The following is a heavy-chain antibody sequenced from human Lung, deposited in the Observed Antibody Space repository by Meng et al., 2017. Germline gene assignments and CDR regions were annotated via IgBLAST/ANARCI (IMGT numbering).Heavy chain of an antibody. CDR1: GYTFTNYA. Sequence: QVHLVQSGAEVKKPGASVKVSCKASGYTFTNYAMHWVRQAPGQGLEWMGWSNAGSENTEYSQKFQGRVTLTRDTSATTAYMELRSLKSEDTAIYYCARDIVVTFGELTTLDSWGQGTLVTVSS. D-gene: IGHD2-21*01. CDR2: SNAGSENT. J-gene: IGHJ4*02. V-gene: IGHV1-3*01. CDR3: ARDIVVTFGELTTLDS.